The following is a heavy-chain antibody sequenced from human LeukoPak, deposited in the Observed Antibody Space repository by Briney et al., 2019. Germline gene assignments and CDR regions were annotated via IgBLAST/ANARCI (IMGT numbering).Heavy chain of an antibody. CDR2: ISGSGGST. Sequence: GGSLRLSCAASGFTFSSYAMSWVRQAPGKGLEWVSAISGSGGSTYYADSVKGRFTISRDNAKNSLYLQMNSLRAEDTAVYYCARDGVEDYDSSGYYYFDYWGQGTLVTVSS. D-gene: IGHD3-22*01. J-gene: IGHJ4*02. CDR3: ARDGVEDYDSSGYYYFDY. CDR1: GFTFSSYA. V-gene: IGHV3-23*01.